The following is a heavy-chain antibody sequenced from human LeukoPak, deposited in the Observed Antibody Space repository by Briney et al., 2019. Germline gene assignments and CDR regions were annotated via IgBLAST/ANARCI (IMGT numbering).Heavy chain of an antibody. CDR2: IYYSGST. CDR3: ARGVVGRKGGFDP. V-gene: IGHV4-59*01. CDR1: GGSISSYY. Sequence: PSETLSLTCTVSGGSISSYYWSWIRQPPGKGLEWIGYIYYSGSTNYNPSLKSRVTISVDTSKIQFSLKLSSVTAADTAVYYCARGVVGRKGGFDPWGQGTLVTVSS. D-gene: IGHD1-26*01. J-gene: IGHJ5*02.